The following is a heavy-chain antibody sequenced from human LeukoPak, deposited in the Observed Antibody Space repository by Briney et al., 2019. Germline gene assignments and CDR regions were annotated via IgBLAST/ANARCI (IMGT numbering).Heavy chain of an antibody. CDR3: ARNIVATAHYYYYGMDV. D-gene: IGHD5-12*01. Sequence: KTSETLSLTCTVSGGSISSYYWSWIRQPPGKGLEWIGHIYYSGSTNYNPSLKSRVTISVDTSKNQFSLKLSSVTAADTAVYYCARNIVATAHYYYYGMDVWGQGTTVTVSS. CDR1: GGSISSYY. V-gene: IGHV4-59*01. J-gene: IGHJ6*02. CDR2: IYYSGST.